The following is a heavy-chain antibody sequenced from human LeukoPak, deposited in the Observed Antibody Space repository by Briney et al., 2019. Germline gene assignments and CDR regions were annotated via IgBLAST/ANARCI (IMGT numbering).Heavy chain of an antibody. J-gene: IGHJ4*02. CDR3: AKDRDWVANSYFDY. CDR2: ISSSGSTI. D-gene: IGHD2-21*02. CDR1: GFTFSSYE. Sequence: HPGGSLRLSCAASGFTFSSYEMNWVRQAPGKGLEWVSYISSSGSTIYYADSVKGRFTISRDNSKNTLYLQMNSLRAEDTAVYYCAKDRDWVANSYFDYWGQGTLVTVSS. V-gene: IGHV3-48*03.